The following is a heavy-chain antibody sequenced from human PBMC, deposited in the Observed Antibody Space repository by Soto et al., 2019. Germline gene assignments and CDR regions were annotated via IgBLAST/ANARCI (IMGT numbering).Heavy chain of an antibody. J-gene: IGHJ4*02. CDR2: INAGNGNT. CDR3: ARAQRQQPDY. CDR1: GYTFTSYA. V-gene: IGHV1-3*01. Sequence: QVQLVQSGAEVKKPGASVKVSCKASGYTFTSYAMHWVRQAPGQRLEWMGWINAGNGNTKYSQKCQGRVTITRDTSASTAYMELSSLRSEDTAVYYCARAQRQQPDYWGQGTLVTVSS. D-gene: IGHD6-13*01.